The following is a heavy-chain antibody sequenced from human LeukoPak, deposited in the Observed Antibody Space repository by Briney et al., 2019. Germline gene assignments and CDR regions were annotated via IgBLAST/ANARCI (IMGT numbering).Heavy chain of an antibody. Sequence: GGSLRLSCAASGFTFSSYSMNWVRQAPGKGLEWVSVIYSGGSTYYADSVKGRFTISRHNSKNTLYLQMNSLRAEDTAVYYCAREEYSGDAFDIWGQGTMVTVSS. CDR2: IYSGGST. CDR3: AREEYSGDAFDI. D-gene: IGHD5-12*01. V-gene: IGHV3-53*04. CDR1: GFTFSSYS. J-gene: IGHJ3*02.